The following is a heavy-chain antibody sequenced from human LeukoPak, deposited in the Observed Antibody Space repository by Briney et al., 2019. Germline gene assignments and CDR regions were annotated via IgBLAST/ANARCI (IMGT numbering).Heavy chain of an antibody. V-gene: IGHV4-31*03. CDR1: GGSISSSSYY. J-gene: IGHJ4*02. Sequence: PSETLSLTCTVSGGSISSSSYYWGWIRQPPGKGLEWIGYIYYSGSTYYNPSLKSRVTVSVDTSKNQFSLKLSSVTAADTAVYYCARGFRGSGSYMFDYWGQGTLVTVSS. D-gene: IGHD3-10*01. CDR2: IYYSGST. CDR3: ARGFRGSGSYMFDY.